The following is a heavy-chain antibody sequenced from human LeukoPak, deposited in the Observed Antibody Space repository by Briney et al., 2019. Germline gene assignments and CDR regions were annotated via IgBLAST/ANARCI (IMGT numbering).Heavy chain of an antibody. D-gene: IGHD3-22*01. CDR2: INTNSGGK. V-gene: IGHV1-2*02. J-gene: IGHJ4*02. CDR3: ARPQLYDSSGYPDY. CDR1: GYTFTDYY. Sequence: AAVKVSCKASGYTFTDYYMHELRPPPAQGLEWVGWINTNSGGKNYAQKFQGRVTMTRDTSISTAYMELSRLRSDDTAVYYCARPQLYDSSGYPDYWGQGTLVTVSS.